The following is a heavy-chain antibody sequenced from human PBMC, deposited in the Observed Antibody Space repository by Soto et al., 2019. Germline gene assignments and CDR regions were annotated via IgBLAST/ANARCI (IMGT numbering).Heavy chain of an antibody. CDR2: IYSGGST. V-gene: IGHV3-53*01. Sequence: GGSLRLSCAVSGFTFSNYAMTWVRQAPGRGLEWVSVIYSGGSTYYADSVKGRFTISRDNSKNTLYLQMNSLRAEDTAVYYCARVLYYYDSSGYYSDAFDIWGQGTMVTVSS. CDR3: ARVLYYYDSSGYYSDAFDI. J-gene: IGHJ3*02. CDR1: GFTFSNYA. D-gene: IGHD3-22*01.